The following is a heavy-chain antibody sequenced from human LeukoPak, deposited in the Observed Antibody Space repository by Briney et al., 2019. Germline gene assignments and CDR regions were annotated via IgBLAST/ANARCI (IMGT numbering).Heavy chain of an antibody. CDR2: LTGSGGNT. D-gene: IGHD2-2*01. CDR3: AKVASLCTSTSCVRGGFDY. J-gene: IGHJ4*02. Sequence: PGGSLRLSCAATGFTFSSHAMSWVRQAPGKGLEWVSALTGSGGNTYYTDSVEGRFTISRDNSKNTLYLQMNSLSAEDTAKYYCAKVASLCTSTSCVRGGFDYWGQGTLVTVSS. V-gene: IGHV3-23*01. CDR1: GFTFSSHA.